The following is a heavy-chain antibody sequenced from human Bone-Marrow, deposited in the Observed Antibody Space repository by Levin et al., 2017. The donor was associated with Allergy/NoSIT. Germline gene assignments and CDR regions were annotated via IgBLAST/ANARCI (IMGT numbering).Heavy chain of an antibody. CDR3: ARDFNAVKGWYMGY. D-gene: IGHD6-19*01. J-gene: IGHJ4*02. CDR1: GYTFTSYA. V-gene: IGHV7-4-1*01. CDR2: INTNTGNP. Sequence: GESLKISCKASGYTFTSYAMNWVRQAPGQGLEWMGWINTNTGNPTYAQGFTGRFVFSLDTSVSTAYLQICSLKAEDTAVYYCARDFNAVKGWYMGYWGQGTLVTVSS.